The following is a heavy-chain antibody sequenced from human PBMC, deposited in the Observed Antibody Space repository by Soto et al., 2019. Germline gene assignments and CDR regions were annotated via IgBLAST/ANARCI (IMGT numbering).Heavy chain of an antibody. V-gene: IGHV3-15*01. CDR1: GFTFSNAW. D-gene: IGHD6-6*01. CDR3: TPAGYSSSSGAFDI. J-gene: IGHJ3*02. Sequence: GGSLRLSCAASGFTFSNAWMSWVRQAPGKGLEWVGRIKSKTDGGTTDYAAPVKGRFTISRDDSKNTLYLQMNSLKTEDTAVYYCTPAGYSSSSGAFDIWGQGTMVTVSS. CDR2: IKSKTDGGTT.